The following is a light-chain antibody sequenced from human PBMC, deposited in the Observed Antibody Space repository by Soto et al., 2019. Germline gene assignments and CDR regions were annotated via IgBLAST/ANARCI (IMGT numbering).Light chain of an antibody. CDR3: ATWDDSLDGPV. J-gene: IGLJ2*01. Sequence: QSALTQPPSASGSPGQSVTISCTGTKNDIGVYDFVSWYQHHPGKAPRLIIYEVVQRPSGVPDRFSGSKSGTSASLAISGLQSEDEGDYYCATWDDSLDGPVFGGGTKLTVL. V-gene: IGLV2-8*01. CDR1: KNDIGVYDF. CDR2: EVV.